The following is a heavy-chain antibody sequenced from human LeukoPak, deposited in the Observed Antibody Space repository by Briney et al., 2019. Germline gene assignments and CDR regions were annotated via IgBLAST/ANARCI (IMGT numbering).Heavy chain of an antibody. J-gene: IGHJ4*02. CDR2: TYYRSKWYN. Sequence: SQTLSLTCAISGDSVSSNSATWNWIRQSPSRGLEWLGRTYYRSKWYNDYAVSVKSRITINPDTSKNQFSLQLNSVTPEDTAVYYCARDPLPYSSGWYAGFDYWGQGTLVTVSS. CDR1: GDSVSSNSAT. V-gene: IGHV6-1*01. D-gene: IGHD6-19*01. CDR3: ARDPLPYSSGWYAGFDY.